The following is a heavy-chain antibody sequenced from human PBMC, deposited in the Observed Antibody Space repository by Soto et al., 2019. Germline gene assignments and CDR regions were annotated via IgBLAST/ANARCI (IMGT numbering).Heavy chain of an antibody. D-gene: IGHD6-6*01. J-gene: IGHJ4*02. CDR3: ARDLYSSSARYFDY. V-gene: IGHV3-21*01. Sequence: EVQLVESGGGLVKPGGSLRLSCAASGVTFSSYSMNWVRQAPGKGLEWVSSISSSSSYIYYADSVKGRFTISRDNAKNSRYLQMNSLRAEDTAVYYCARDLYSSSARYFDYWGQGTLVTVSS. CDR2: ISSSSSYI. CDR1: GVTFSSYS.